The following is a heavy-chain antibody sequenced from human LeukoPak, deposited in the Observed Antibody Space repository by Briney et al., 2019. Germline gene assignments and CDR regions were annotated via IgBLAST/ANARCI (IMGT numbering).Heavy chain of an antibody. Sequence: GGSLRLSCAASGFTFSSYGMSWVRQAPGKGLEWVSAISGSGGTTYYADSVKGRFTISRDNSKNTLYLQMNSLRAEDTAVYYCARRAGGYSHPYDYWGQGILVTVSS. CDR3: ARRAGGYSHPYDY. CDR1: GFTFSSYG. D-gene: IGHD4-23*01. V-gene: IGHV3-23*01. CDR2: ISGSGGTT. J-gene: IGHJ4*02.